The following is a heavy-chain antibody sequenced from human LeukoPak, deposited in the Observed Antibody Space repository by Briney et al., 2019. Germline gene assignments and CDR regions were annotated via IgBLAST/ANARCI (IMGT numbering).Heavy chain of an antibody. D-gene: IGHD6-19*01. CDR1: EFTFNNYW. V-gene: IGHV3-74*01. J-gene: IGHJ6*03. CDR3: ARDGAWQWLVGGGGYYMDV. CDR2: INSDGSNT. Sequence: GGSLRLSCAASEFTFNNYWMHWVRQAPGKGLMWVSHINSDGSNTSYADSVKGRFTIFRDNAKNTLYLQMNSLRAEDTAVYYCARDGAWQWLVGGGGYYMDVWGKGTTVTVSS.